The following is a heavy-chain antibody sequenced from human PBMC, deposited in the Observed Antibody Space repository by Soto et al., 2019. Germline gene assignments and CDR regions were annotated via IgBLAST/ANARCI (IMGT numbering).Heavy chain of an antibody. V-gene: IGHV3-11*06. J-gene: IGHJ5*01. D-gene: IGHD3-16*02. CDR2: ITSSSTYT. CDR3: ARDVLEFALKSGPTWLDS. Sequence: QVQLVESGGALDKPGGSLRLSCTASGFTFSDYYMNWIRQAPGKGLEWVAYITSSSTYTNYADSVKGRFTISRDNARNSLALHMDILKDEDSGVYSCARDVLEFALKSGPTWLDSWGHVNL. CDR1: GFTFSDYY.